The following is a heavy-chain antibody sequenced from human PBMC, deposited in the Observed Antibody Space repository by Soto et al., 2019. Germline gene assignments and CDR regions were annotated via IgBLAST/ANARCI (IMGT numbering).Heavy chain of an antibody. J-gene: IGHJ4*02. V-gene: IGHV3-23*05. CDR1: GFTFSSYA. CDR3: AKGGRQWLVTSDFNY. D-gene: IGHD6-19*01. Sequence: GGSLRLSCAASGFTFSSYAMSWVRQAPGKGLEWVSVISHSGRNTYYADSVKGRFTISRDSSKNTVSLEMTSLRAEDTAVYYCAKGGRQWLVTSDFNYWGQGALVTVSS. CDR2: ISHSGRNT.